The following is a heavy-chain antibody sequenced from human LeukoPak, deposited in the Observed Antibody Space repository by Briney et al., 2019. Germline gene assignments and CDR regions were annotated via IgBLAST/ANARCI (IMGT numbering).Heavy chain of an antibody. CDR1: GYTLTELS. V-gene: IGHV1-24*01. Sequence: GASVKVSCKVSGYTLTELSMHWVRQAPGKGLEWMGGFDPEDGETIYAQKFQGRVTMTEDTSTDTAYMELSSLRSEDTAVYYCARGFRYCSSTSCPSAYPSAEYFQHWGQGTLVTVSS. J-gene: IGHJ1*01. D-gene: IGHD2-2*01. CDR3: ARGFRYCSSTSCPSAYPSAEYFQH. CDR2: FDPEDGET.